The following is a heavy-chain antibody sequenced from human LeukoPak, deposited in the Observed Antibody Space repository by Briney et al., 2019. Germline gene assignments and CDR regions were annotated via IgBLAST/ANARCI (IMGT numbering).Heavy chain of an antibody. Sequence: SETLSLTCAVSGGSISSGGYSWSWIRQPPGKGLEWIGYIYHSGSTYYNPSLKSRVTISVDRSKNQFSLKLSSVTAADTAVYYCASNRKGFFDYWGQGTVVTVSS. CDR1: GGSISSGGYS. V-gene: IGHV4-30-2*01. CDR3: ASNRKGFFDY. J-gene: IGHJ4*02. CDR2: IYHSGST.